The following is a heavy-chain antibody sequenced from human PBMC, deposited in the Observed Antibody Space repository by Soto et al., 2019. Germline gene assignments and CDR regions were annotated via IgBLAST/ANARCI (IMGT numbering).Heavy chain of an antibody. J-gene: IGHJ5*02. D-gene: IGHD1-26*01. CDR2: VNSDGSST. CDR3: VRSYSGTYGCCDP. V-gene: IGHV3-74*01. Sequence: PGGSLRLSCAASGFTISSHWMHWVRQAPGKGLVWVSRVNSDGSSTSYADSVKGRFIISRDNAKNTLYLQMNILRTEETAVYYCVRSYSGTYGCCDPWGQET. CDR1: GFTISSHW.